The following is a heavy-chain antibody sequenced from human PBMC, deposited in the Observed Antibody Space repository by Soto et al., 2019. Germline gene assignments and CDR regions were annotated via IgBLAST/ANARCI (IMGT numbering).Heavy chain of an antibody. D-gene: IGHD3-3*01. CDR2: IIPIFGTA. J-gene: IGHJ6*02. CDR1: GGTFSSYA. V-gene: IGHV1-69*01. CDR3: ARGRVLRFLEWLPPTYGMDV. Sequence: QVQLVQSGAEVKKPGSSVKVSCKASGGTFSSYAISWVRQAPGQGLEWMGGIIPIFGTANYAQKFQGRVTITADESTSTAYMELSSLRSEDTAVYYCARGRVLRFLEWLPPTYGMDVWGQGTTVTVSS.